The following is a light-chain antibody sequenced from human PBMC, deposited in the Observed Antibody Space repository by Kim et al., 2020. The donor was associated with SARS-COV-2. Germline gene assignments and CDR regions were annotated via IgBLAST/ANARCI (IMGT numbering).Light chain of an antibody. V-gene: IGLV2-11*03. CDR1: SSDVGAYTY. Sequence: GQSVTISCTGTSSDVGAYTYVSWYQQHPGKAPKLMIYDVLKRPSGVPDRFSGSKSGNTASLTISGLQAEDEADYYCCSYAGTYTYVFGPGTKVTVL. CDR3: CSYAGTYTYV. J-gene: IGLJ1*01. CDR2: DVL.